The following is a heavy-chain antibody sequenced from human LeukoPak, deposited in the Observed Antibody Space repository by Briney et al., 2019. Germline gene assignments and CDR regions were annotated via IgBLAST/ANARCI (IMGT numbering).Heavy chain of an antibody. CDR3: ARHEYYYDSSGYDDY. CDR2: INHSGST. J-gene: IGHJ4*02. D-gene: IGHD3-22*01. Sequence: SETLSLTCAVYGGSFSGYYWSWIRQPPGKGLEWIGEINHSGSTNYNPSLKSRVTISVDTSKNRFSLKLSSVTAADTAVYYCARHEYYYDSSGYDDYWGQGTLVTVSS. CDR1: GGSFSGYY. V-gene: IGHV4-34*01.